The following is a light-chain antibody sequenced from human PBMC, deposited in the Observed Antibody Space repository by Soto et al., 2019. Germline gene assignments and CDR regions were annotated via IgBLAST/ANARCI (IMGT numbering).Light chain of an antibody. V-gene: IGKV1-39*01. Sequence: DIPMTQSPSTLSASVGDRVSINCRASQSISTYLNWYHQKPGKAPKLLIFAASSLQSGVPSRFSGSGSGTDFTLTINSLQPEDFATYYCQQSYSTPWTFGQGTKVDIK. CDR1: QSISTY. CDR2: AAS. J-gene: IGKJ1*01. CDR3: QQSYSTPWT.